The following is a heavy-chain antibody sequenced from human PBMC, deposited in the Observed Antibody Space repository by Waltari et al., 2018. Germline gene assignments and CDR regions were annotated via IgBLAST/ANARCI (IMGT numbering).Heavy chain of an antibody. CDR1: GGSISSGSYY. D-gene: IGHD6-19*01. V-gene: IGHV4-61*02. J-gene: IGHJ4*02. CDR3: ARDDPDSSGWYPLFDY. CDR2: IYTSGST. Sequence: QVQLQESGPGLVKPSQTLSLTCTVSGGSISSGSYYWSWIRQPAGKGLEWIGRIYTSGSTNYTPSLKSRVTISVDTSKNQFSLKLSSVTAADTAVYYCARDDPDSSGWYPLFDYWGQGTLVTVSS.